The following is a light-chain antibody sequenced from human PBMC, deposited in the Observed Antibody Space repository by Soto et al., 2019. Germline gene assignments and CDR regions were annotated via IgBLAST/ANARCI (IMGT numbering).Light chain of an antibody. Sequence: DIQMTQSPSSLSASVGDRVTITCRASQSISTYLNWYQQKPGQAPNLLIYSGSTLQSGVPSRFSGRGSGTDFTLSISSLQPEDFATYYCQQSYSTPITLGQGTRLEIK. V-gene: IGKV1-39*01. J-gene: IGKJ5*01. CDR2: SGS. CDR1: QSISTY. CDR3: QQSYSTPIT.